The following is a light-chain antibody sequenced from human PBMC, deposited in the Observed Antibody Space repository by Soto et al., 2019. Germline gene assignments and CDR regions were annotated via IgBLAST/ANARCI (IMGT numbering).Light chain of an antibody. CDR1: QTISSSS. V-gene: IGKV3-20*01. CDR3: QQYGSSSWT. CDR2: GAS. Sequence: IVLTQSPGTLSLSPGERASLSCRASQTISSSSLAWYQQKGGQAPRLLIYGASSRATGIPDRFSGSGSGTDFTLTISRLEPEDFAVYYCQQYGSSSWTFGQGTKVDI. J-gene: IGKJ1*01.